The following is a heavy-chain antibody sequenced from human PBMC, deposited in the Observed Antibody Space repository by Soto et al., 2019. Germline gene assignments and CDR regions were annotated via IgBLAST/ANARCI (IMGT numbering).Heavy chain of an antibody. J-gene: IGHJ6*02. CDR3: AREEPPTYYYGMDV. CDR1: GYIFTGYH. CDR2: INPNSGGT. Sequence: ASVKVSCKASGYIFTGYHMHWVRQAPGQGLEWMGWINPNSGGTKYAQKFQGRVTMTRDTSISTAYMELSSLRSDDTAVYYCAREEPPTYYYGMDVWGPGTTVTVSS. D-gene: IGHD1-1*01. V-gene: IGHV1-2*02.